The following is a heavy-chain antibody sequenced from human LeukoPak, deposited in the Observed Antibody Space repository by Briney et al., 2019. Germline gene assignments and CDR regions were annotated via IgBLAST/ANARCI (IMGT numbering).Heavy chain of an antibody. CDR1: GFTFDDYA. CDR2: ISWNSGSI. V-gene: IGHV3-9*01. J-gene: IGHJ4*02. CDR3: AKDPRGVSSSRPRTDDY. D-gene: IGHD6-13*01. Sequence: GGSLRLSCAASGFTFDDYAMHWVRQAPGKGLEWVSGISWNSGSIGYADSVKGRFTISRDNAKNSLYLQMNSLRAEDTALYYCAKDPRGVSSSRPRTDDYRGQGTLVTVSS.